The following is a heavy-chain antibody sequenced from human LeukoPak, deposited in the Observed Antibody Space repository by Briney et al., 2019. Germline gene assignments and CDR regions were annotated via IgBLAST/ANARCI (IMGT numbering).Heavy chain of an antibody. CDR3: ATAPYDFWSGHFNWFDP. D-gene: IGHD3-3*01. CDR1: GYTFTSYY. CDR2: INPSGGST. Sequence: ASVKVSCKASGYTFTSYYMHWVRQAPGQGLEWMGIINPSGGSTSYAQKFQGRVTMTEDTSTDTAYMELSSLRSEDTAVYYCATAPYDFWSGHFNWFDPWGQGTLVTVSS. J-gene: IGHJ5*02. V-gene: IGHV1-46*01.